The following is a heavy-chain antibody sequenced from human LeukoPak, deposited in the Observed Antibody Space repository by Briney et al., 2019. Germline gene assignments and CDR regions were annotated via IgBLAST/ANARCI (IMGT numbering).Heavy chain of an antibody. CDR1: GGSISSYY. CDR2: IYTSGST. Sequence: SETLSLTCTVSGGSISSYYWSWIRQPAGKGLEWIGRIYTSGSTNYNPSLKSRVTISVDTSKNQFSLKLGSVTAADTAVYYCARDREQQLRAAFDIWGQGTMVTVSS. J-gene: IGHJ3*02. V-gene: IGHV4-4*07. D-gene: IGHD6-13*01. CDR3: ARDREQQLRAAFDI.